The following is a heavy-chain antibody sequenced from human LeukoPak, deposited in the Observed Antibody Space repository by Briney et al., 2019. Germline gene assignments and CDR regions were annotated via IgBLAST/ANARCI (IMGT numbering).Heavy chain of an antibody. CDR3: ARDGLGYSYGNRFAFDI. CDR1: GYTFTGYY. CDR2: INPNSGGT. Sequence: ASVKVSCKASGYTFTGYYMHWVRQAPGQGLEWMGWINPNSGGTNYAQKFQGRVTMTRDTSINTAYMELSRLRSDDTAVYYCARDGLGYSYGNRFAFDIWGQGTMVTVSS. D-gene: IGHD5-18*01. J-gene: IGHJ3*02. V-gene: IGHV1-2*02.